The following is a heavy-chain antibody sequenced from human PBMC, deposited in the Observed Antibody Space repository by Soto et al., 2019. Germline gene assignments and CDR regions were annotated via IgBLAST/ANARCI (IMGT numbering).Heavy chain of an antibody. CDR3: ARGGAYGDYRSDY. CDR1: GITFSIYW. CDR2: INAGGNYT. V-gene: IGHV3-74*01. J-gene: IGHJ4*02. D-gene: IGHD4-17*01. Sequence: EVQLVESGGGLVQPGGSLRLSCAASGITFSIYWMHLVRQVPGKGLVWVSRINAGGNYTSNAGFVKGRFSVSRDNAKNTLYLQMDSLSPEDTAVYFCARGGAYGDYRSDYWGQGALVTVSS.